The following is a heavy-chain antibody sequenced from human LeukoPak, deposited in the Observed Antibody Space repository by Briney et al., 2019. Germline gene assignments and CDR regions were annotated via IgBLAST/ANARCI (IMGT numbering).Heavy chain of an antibody. CDR2: IYYSGST. CDR3: TVDDRRTFDY. V-gene: IGHV4-39*01. J-gene: IGHJ4*02. Sequence: SETLSLTCTVSGGSISSSSYYWGWIRQPPGKGLEWIGSIYYSGSTFYNPSLKSRVTISVDTSRSQFSLKLSSVTAADTAVYTTTVDDRRTFDYWGQGTLVTVSS. CDR1: GGSISSSSYY. D-gene: IGHD4-23*01.